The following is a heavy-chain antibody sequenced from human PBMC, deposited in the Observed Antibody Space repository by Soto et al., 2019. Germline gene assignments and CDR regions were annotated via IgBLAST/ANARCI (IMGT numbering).Heavy chain of an antibody. Sequence: GESLKISCKGFGYSVTSYWISLVRQIPGKGLEWMGRIDPTNPYTNYSPSFQGHVTISVDKSISTAYLQWSSLKASDTAMYYGARLYDVDADNWLDPWGQGTLVTVSS. J-gene: IGHJ5*02. D-gene: IGHD3-10*02. CDR2: IDPTNPYT. CDR1: GYSVTSYW. CDR3: ARLYDVDADNWLDP. V-gene: IGHV5-10-1*01.